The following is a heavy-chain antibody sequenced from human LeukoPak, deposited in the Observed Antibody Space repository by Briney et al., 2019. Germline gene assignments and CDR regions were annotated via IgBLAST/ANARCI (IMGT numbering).Heavy chain of an antibody. CDR1: GDSISSYY. CDR3: ARGRLYCSSTSCYTGAYYYYYYMDV. Sequence: PSETLSLTCTVSGDSISSYYWSWIRQPAGKGLEWIGRIYTSGSTNYNPSLKSRVTMSVDTSKNQFSLKLSSVTAADTAVYYCARGRLYCSSTSCYTGAYYYYYYMDVWGKGTTVTVSS. V-gene: IGHV4-4*07. CDR2: IYTSGST. J-gene: IGHJ6*03. D-gene: IGHD2-2*02.